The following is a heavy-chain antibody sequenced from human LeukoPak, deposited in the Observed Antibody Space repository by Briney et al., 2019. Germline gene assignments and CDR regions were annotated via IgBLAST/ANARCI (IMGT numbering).Heavy chain of an antibody. CDR3: ARFMSGAFDI. Sequence: SVKVSCKASGYTFTGYYMHWVRQAPGQGLEWMGGIIPIFGTENYAQKFQGRVTITADESTSTAYMELSSLRSEDTAVYYCARFMSGAFDIWGQGTMVTVSS. J-gene: IGHJ3*02. D-gene: IGHD3-10*02. CDR2: IIPIFGTE. V-gene: IGHV1-69*13. CDR1: GYTFTGYY.